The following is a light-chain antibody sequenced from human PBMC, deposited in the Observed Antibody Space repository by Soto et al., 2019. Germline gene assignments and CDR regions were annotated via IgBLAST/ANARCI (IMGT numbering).Light chain of an antibody. CDR2: GAS. CDR3: QQYGSSQS. CDR1: QSVSSSY. V-gene: IGKV3-20*01. Sequence: EIVLTQSPGTLSLSPGERATLSCRASQSVSSSYLAWYQQKPGQAPRLLIYGASSRATGIPDRFSGSGSGTDFTLTISRLEPEDFAVYYCQQYGSSQSFVQGTKVEIK. J-gene: IGKJ1*01.